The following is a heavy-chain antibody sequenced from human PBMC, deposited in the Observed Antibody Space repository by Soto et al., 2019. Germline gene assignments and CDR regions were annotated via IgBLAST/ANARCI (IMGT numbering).Heavy chain of an antibody. CDR2: IYHSGST. J-gene: IGHJ6*02. CDR1: GGSISSSNW. CDR3: ARDHRREGAAGIHHYYYGMDV. D-gene: IGHD6-13*01. Sequence: SETLSLTCAVSGGSISSSNWWSWVRQPPGKGLEWIGEIYHSGSTNYNPSLKSRVTISVDKSKNQFSLKLSSVTAADTAVYYCARDHRREGAAGIHHYYYGMDVWGQGTTVTVSS. V-gene: IGHV4-4*02.